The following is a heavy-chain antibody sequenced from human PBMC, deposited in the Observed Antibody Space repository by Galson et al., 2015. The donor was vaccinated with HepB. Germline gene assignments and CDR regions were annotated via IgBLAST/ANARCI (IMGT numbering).Heavy chain of an antibody. V-gene: IGHV3-9*01. J-gene: IGHJ4*02. CDR1: GFTFDDYA. CDR3: TKDRSGGIAAAGPIDY. D-gene: IGHD6-13*01. CDR2: ISWNSGSI. Sequence: SLRLSCAASGFTFDDYAMHWVRQAPGKGLEWVSGISWNSGSIGYADSVKGRFTISRDNAKNSLYLQMNSLRAEDTALYYCTKDRSGGIAAAGPIDYWGQGTLVTVSS.